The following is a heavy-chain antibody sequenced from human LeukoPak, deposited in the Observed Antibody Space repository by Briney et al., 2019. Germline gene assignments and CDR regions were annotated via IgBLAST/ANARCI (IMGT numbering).Heavy chain of an antibody. CDR1: GFTFSSYG. CDR2: ISGSGGST. V-gene: IGHV3-23*01. J-gene: IGHJ4*02. CDR3: AKDLSVVAATKGPDY. Sequence: GGTLRLSCAASGFTFSSYGMSWVRQAPGKGLEWVSAISGSGGSTYYADSVKGRFTISRDNSKNTLYLQMNRLRAEDTAVYYCAKDLSVVAATKGPDYWGQGTLVTVSS. D-gene: IGHD2-15*01.